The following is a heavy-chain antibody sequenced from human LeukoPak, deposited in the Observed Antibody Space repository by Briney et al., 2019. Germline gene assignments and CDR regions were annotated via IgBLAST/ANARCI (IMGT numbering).Heavy chain of an antibody. CDR1: GGSIGSNNW. Sequence: SETLSLTCAVSGGSIGSNNWWSWVRQPPGQGLEWIGEIYHSGSTNYNSSLKSRVTISVDKSKNQFSLNLSSVTAADTAVYYCARAQEPTYYYDSGGYYLDVWGQGTTVTVSS. J-gene: IGHJ6*02. CDR3: ARAQEPTYYYDSGGYYLDV. V-gene: IGHV4-4*02. D-gene: IGHD3-22*01. CDR2: IYHSGST.